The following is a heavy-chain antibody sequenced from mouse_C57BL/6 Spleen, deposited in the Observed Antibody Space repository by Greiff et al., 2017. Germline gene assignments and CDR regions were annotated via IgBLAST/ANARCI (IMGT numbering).Heavy chain of an antibody. J-gene: IGHJ2*01. Sequence: VKLQQPGAELVKPGASVKLSCKASGYTFTSYWMHWVKQRPGQGLEWIGMIHPNSGSTNYNEKFKSKATLTVDKSSSTAYMQLSSLTSEDSAVYYCAILRREGHFDYWGQGTTLTVSS. D-gene: IGHD1-1*01. CDR2: IHPNSGST. V-gene: IGHV1-64*01. CDR3: AILRREGHFDY. CDR1: GYTFTSYW.